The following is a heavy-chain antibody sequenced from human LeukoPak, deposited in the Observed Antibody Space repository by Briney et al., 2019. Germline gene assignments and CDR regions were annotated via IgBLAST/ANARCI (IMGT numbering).Heavy chain of an antibody. CDR3: ARIHDYGDYAFDR. CDR1: GGSISPYY. CDR2: ISYTGST. J-gene: IGHJ4*02. D-gene: IGHD4-17*01. V-gene: IGHV4-59*08. Sequence: SETLSLTCTVSGGSISPYYWSWIRQPPGKGLEYIGYISYTGSTNSNPSPKSRLTISVDTSKNQFSLKLRSVTAADTALYYCARIHDYGDYAFDRWGQGTLVTVSS.